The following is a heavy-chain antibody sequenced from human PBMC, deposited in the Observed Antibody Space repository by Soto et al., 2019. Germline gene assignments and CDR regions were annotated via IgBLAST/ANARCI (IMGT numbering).Heavy chain of an antibody. V-gene: IGHV4-59*01. D-gene: IGHD2-15*01. CDR2: IYYSGYT. CDR3: ARDSVGSGYD. Sequence: QVQLQESGPGLVKPSETLSLTCAVSGGSMSSYYGSWIRQPPGKRPEWIGYIYYSGYTNYNPSLKSRVTISVDTSKNQFSLKLSSVTAADTAVYYCARDSVGSGYDWGQGTLVTVSS. J-gene: IGHJ4*02. CDR1: GGSMSSYY.